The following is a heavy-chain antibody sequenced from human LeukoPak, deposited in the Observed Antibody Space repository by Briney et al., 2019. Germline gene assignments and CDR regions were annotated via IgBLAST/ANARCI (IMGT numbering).Heavy chain of an antibody. CDR3: ARSHIVAVTGFAFDI. CDR1: GGSISSSSYY. CDR2: IYYSGST. Sequence: KSSETLSLTCTVSGGSISSSSYYWGWIRQPPGKRLEWIGSIYYSGSTYYNPSLKSRVTITVDTSKNQFSLKLSSVTAADTTVYYCARSHIVAVTGFAFDIWGQGTLVTVSS. J-gene: IGHJ3*02. D-gene: IGHD2-21*02. V-gene: IGHV4-39*01.